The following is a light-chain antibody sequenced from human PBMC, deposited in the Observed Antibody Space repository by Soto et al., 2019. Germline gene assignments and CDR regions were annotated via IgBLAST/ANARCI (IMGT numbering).Light chain of an antibody. Sequence: NFMLTQPHSVLESPGKTVTISCTRSSGSVANNFVQWYQQRPGGAPTTVIYENDQRPSGVPHRFSGSIDSSSNSASLTISGVQTEDEADYYCQSYDNNNVVFGGGTKLTVL. CDR1: SGSVANNF. CDR3: QSYDNNNVV. CDR2: END. J-gene: IGLJ3*02. V-gene: IGLV6-57*04.